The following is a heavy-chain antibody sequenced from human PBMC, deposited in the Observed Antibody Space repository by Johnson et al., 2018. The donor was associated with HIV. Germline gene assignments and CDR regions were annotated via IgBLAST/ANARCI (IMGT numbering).Heavy chain of an antibody. D-gene: IGHD3-10*01. CDR2: IRWDGAIT. V-gene: IGHV3-43D*03. CDR3: ARAEIYEGRVGDFAFDI. J-gene: IGHJ3*02. Sequence: VESGGVVVQPGGSLRLSCAASGFNFDDYAMHWVRQAPGNGLEWVSLIRWDGAITSYVDSVKGRFTISRDNSRNSLYLQMKKLRVEDTALYYCARAEIYEGRVGDFAFDIWGQGTMVAVSS. CDR1: GFNFDDYA.